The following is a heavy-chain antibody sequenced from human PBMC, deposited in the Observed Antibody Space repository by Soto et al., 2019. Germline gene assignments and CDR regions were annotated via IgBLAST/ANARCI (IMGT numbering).Heavy chain of an antibody. V-gene: IGHV4-59*01. Sequence: ETLSLISTVPGGPSISYYWSCIRQPPGKGLEWIGHIYHSGSTNYNTSLKSRVTISVDTSKTQFSLKLSSVTAADTAVYYCARRDTAYAFDIWDQGTMVSVS. CDR3: ARRDTAYAFDI. D-gene: IGHD5-18*01. J-gene: IGHJ3*02. CDR1: GGPSISYY. CDR2: IYHSGST.